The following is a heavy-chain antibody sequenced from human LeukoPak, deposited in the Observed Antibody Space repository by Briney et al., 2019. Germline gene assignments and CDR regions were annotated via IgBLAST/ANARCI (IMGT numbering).Heavy chain of an antibody. Sequence: PGGSLRLSCAASGFTVSSNYMTWVRQAPGKGLEWVSVIYRGGTANYADSVKGRFTISRDNSKNTLYLQMNSLRAEDTAVYYCARDVSALDIWGQGTMVTVSS. CDR3: ARDVSALDI. V-gene: IGHV3-66*01. CDR2: IYRGGTA. J-gene: IGHJ3*02. CDR1: GFTVSSNY.